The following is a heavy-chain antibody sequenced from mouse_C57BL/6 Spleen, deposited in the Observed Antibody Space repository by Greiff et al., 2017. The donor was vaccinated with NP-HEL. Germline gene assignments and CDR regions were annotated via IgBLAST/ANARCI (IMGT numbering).Heavy chain of an antibody. V-gene: IGHV1-39*01. J-gene: IGHJ4*01. CDR1: GYSFTDYN. Sequence: EVKLMESGPELVKPGASVKISCKASGYSFTDYNMNWVKQSNGKSLEWIGVINPNYGTTSYNQKFKGKATLTVDQSSSTAYMQLNSLTSEDSAVYYCARVTTAYYYAMDYWGQGTSVTVSS. CDR3: ARVTTAYYYAMDY. CDR2: INPNYGTT. D-gene: IGHD2-2*01.